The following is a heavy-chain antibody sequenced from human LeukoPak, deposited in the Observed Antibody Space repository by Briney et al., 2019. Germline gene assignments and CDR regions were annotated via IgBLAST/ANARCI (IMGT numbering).Heavy chain of an antibody. CDR3: ARQFDP. Sequence: ETLSLTCTVSGDSVSIYYWSWIRQPPGKGLEWIGLIYYSGTTDYNPSLRSRVTISLDTSKNQVSLKLTSVTAADTAVYYCARQFDPWGQGTLVTVSS. V-gene: IGHV4-59*08. CDR2: IYYSGTT. CDR1: GDSVSIYY. J-gene: IGHJ5*02.